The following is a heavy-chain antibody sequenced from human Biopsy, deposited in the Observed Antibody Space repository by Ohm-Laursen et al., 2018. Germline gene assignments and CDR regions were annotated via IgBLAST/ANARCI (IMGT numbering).Heavy chain of an antibody. Sequence: SLRLSCAASGFTFSGNAMSWVRQAQGKGQECVSIINGGGGSTWYSDPVKGRFTISRDNSKNTLYLQMNSLRAEDTAMYYCARDLYDFCGGCPFDPWGQGTLVTVSP. CDR1: GFTFSGNA. D-gene: IGHD3-3*01. V-gene: IGHV3-23*01. CDR3: ARDLYDFCGGCPFDP. J-gene: IGHJ5*02. CDR2: INGGGGST.